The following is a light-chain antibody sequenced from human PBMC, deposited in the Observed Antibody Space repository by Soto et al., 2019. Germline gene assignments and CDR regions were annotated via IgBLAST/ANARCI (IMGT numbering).Light chain of an antibody. V-gene: IGKV4-1*01. CDR1: QSVLYSSNNKNY. CDR3: QQYYTNALT. J-gene: IGKJ4*01. CDR2: WAS. Sequence: DIVMTQSPDSLAVSLGDRATINCKSSQSVLYSSNNKNYLAWYQQKPGQPPKLLIYWASTRESGVPDRFSGSGSGTDFTLTISSLQAEDVAVYYCQQYYTNALTFGGGTKVGVK.